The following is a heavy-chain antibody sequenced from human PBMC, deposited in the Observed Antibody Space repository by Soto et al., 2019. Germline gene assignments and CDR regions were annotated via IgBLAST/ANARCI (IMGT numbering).Heavy chain of an antibody. CDR1: GVSFTGCY. V-gene: IGHV1-2*02. D-gene: IGHD6-6*01. CDR2: INAHSGGT. CDR3: AKDLTRQLAYWLDP. Sequence: GASMKVSWKAAGVSFTGCYIHWLRPAPGQGLEWMGWINAHSGGTEYAQKFQGRVTLTRDTSIATAYLTLTSLTSDDTALYYCAKDLTRQLAYWLDPWGQGTQVTVSS. J-gene: IGHJ5*02.